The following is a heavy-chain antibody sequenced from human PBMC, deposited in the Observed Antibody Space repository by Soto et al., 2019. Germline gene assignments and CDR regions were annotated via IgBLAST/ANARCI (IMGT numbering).Heavy chain of an antibody. J-gene: IGHJ5*02. V-gene: IGHV1-69*02. CDR1: GGTFSSYT. Sequence: ASVKVSCKASGGTFSSYTISWVRQAPGQGLEWMGRIIPILGIANYAQKFQGRVTITADKSTSTAYMELSSLRSEDTAVHYCARVKEALGFDPWGQGTLVTVSS. CDR3: ARVKEALGFDP. CDR2: IIPILGIA.